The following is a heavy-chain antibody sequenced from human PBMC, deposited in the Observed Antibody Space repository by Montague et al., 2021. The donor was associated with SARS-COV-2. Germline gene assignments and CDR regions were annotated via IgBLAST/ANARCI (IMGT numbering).Heavy chain of an antibody. J-gene: IGHJ4*02. V-gene: IGHV4-31*03. D-gene: IGHD5-24*01. CDR3: ARGPSRLATQEFYFGY. Sequence: TLSLTCTVSGGSISSPDYYWSWIRQHPGKGLEWIGYIYYSGNTYYNPSLKSRVTMSVDTTKNQFSLTLNSVTAADTAVYYCARGPSRLATQEFYFGYWGQGTLVSVSS. CDR2: IYYSGNT. CDR1: GGSISSPDYY.